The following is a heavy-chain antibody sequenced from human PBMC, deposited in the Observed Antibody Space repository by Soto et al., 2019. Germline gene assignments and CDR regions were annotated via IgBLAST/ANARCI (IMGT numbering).Heavy chain of an antibody. Sequence: SETLSLTCTVSGGSIGSGGYYWSWIRQYPGKGLEWIGYIYHTGTTYYSPSLKSRVIISLDTSKTHLSLRLSSVTAADTAVYYCASDMWFAEIRDGYYYYALDVWGQGTTVTVSS. CDR3: ASDMWFAEIRDGYYYYALDV. CDR1: GGSIGSGGYY. J-gene: IGHJ6*02. D-gene: IGHD3-10*01. V-gene: IGHV4-31*03. CDR2: IYHTGTT.